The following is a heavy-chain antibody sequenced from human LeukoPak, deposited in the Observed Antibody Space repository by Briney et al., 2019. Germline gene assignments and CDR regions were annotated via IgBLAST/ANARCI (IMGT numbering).Heavy chain of an antibody. Sequence: SVKVSCKASGGTFSSYAISWVRQAPGQGLEWMGGIVPIFGTANYAQKFQGRVTITTDESASTAYMELSSLRSEDTAVYYCARGSIAAAGTGPDYYYYYMDVWGKGTTVTVSS. CDR2: IVPIFGTA. CDR3: ARGSIAAAGTGPDYYYYYMDV. V-gene: IGHV1-69*05. J-gene: IGHJ6*03. D-gene: IGHD6-13*01. CDR1: GGTFSSYA.